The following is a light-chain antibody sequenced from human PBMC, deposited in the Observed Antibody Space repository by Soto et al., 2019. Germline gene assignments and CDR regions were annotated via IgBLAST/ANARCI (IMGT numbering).Light chain of an antibody. V-gene: IGKV3-11*01. CDR2: DAS. J-gene: IGKJ5*01. CDR3: QQRSNWPRIT. CDR1: QSVSSY. Sequence: EIVFTKSPATPTLSPGERATLSCRASQSVSSYLAWYQQKPGQAPRLLIYDASNRATGIPARFSGSGSGTGFTLTISSLEPEDFAVYYCQQRSNWPRITFGQGTRLEI.